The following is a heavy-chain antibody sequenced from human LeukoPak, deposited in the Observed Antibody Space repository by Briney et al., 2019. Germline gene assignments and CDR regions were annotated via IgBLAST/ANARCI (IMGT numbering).Heavy chain of an antibody. J-gene: IGHJ3*02. Sequence: GGSLRLSCAASGFTVSSNYMTWARQAPGKGLEWVSVISIPGSITYADSVKGRFTTSRDNSKNTLYLQMNSLRADDTAVYYCARDKGSSWSDAFDIWGQGTMVTVSS. D-gene: IGHD6-13*01. V-gene: IGHV3-53*01. CDR1: GFTVSSNY. CDR2: ISIPGSI. CDR3: ARDKGSSWSDAFDI.